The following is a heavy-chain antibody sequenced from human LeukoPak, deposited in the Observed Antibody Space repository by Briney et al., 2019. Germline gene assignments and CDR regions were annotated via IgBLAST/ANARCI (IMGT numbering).Heavy chain of an antibody. Sequence: GESLKISFKGSGYSFTTYWIGWVRQMPGKGLDWMGIIYPGDSDTRYSPSFQGQVTISADKSISTAYLQWSSLKASDTAMYYCARRRTVGSTGQFDYWGQGTLVTVSS. CDR1: GYSFTTYW. D-gene: IGHD1-26*01. V-gene: IGHV5-51*01. CDR3: ARRRTVGSTGQFDY. J-gene: IGHJ4*02. CDR2: IYPGDSDT.